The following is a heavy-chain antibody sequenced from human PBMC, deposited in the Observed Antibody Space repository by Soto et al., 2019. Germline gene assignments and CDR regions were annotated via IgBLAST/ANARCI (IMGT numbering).Heavy chain of an antibody. D-gene: IGHD4-17*01. Sequence: QVQLIQSGAAVKKPGSSVKVSCHTSGDAFSSYAMSWVRQGPGQGLEWMGGIIPMFGTPIYTEKFQGRVTISADETTRAVYMELRSLTSDDSAVYYCARSYSVTTSSYYGMDVWGQGITIIVS. V-gene: IGHV1-69*01. CDR2: IIPMFGTP. CDR3: ARSYSVTTSSYYGMDV. J-gene: IGHJ6*02. CDR1: GDAFSSYA.